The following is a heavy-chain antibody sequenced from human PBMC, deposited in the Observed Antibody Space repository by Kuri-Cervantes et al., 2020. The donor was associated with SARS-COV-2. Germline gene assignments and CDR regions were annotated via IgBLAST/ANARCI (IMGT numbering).Heavy chain of an antibody. J-gene: IGHJ4*02. CDR3: ARIQAATVIADY. V-gene: IGHV2-70*11. D-gene: IGHD4-11*01. CDR1: GFSLSTSGMC. CDR2: IDWDDDK. Sequence: SGPTLVKPTQTLTLTCTFSGFSLSTSGMCVSWIRQPPGKALEWLARIDWDDDKYYSTSLETRLTISKDTSKNQVVLTMTNVDPVDTATYYCARIQAATVIADYRGQGTLVTVSS.